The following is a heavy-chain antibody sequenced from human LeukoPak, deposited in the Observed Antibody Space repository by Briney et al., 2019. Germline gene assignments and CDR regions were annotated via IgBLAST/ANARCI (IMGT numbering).Heavy chain of an antibody. J-gene: IGHJ1*01. V-gene: IGHV4-59*01. CDR1: GGSISSYY. CDR3: ARGPGRAYFQH. D-gene: IGHD2-15*01. CDR2: IYYSGST. Sequence: KTSETLSLTCTVSGGSISSYYWSWTRQPPGKGLEWIGYIYYSGSTNYNPSLKSRVTISVDTSKNQFSLKLSSVTAADTAVYYCARGPGRAYFQHWGQGTLVTVSS.